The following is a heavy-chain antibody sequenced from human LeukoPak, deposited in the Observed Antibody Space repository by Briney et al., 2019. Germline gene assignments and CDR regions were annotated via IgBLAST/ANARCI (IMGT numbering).Heavy chain of an antibody. V-gene: IGHV1-69*13. J-gene: IGHJ4*02. CDR1: VGTFSSYA. CDR3: ARGGHWYSSGY. D-gene: IGHD6-19*01. CDR2: IIPIFGTA. Sequence: ASVKVSCKASVGTFSSYAISWVRQAPGQGLEWMGGIIPIFGTANYAQTFQGRVTIAAGESTSTAYMELSSLRSEDRAVYYCARGGHWYSSGYWGQGTLVTVSS.